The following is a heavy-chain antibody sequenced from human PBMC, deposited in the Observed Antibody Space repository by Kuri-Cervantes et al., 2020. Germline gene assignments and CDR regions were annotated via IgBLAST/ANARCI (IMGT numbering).Heavy chain of an antibody. D-gene: IGHD3-22*01. J-gene: IGHJ4*02. CDR1: GGSFSGYY. CDR2: INRGGST. CDR3: ARGYFDSSGYYFDY. V-gene: IGHV4-34*01. Sequence: SETLSLTCAVYGGSFSGYYWSWIRQPPGKGLEWIGEINRGGSTNYNPSLKSRLTISVDTSKKQFSLKLSSVTAADTAVYYCARGYFDSSGYYFDYWGQGTLVTVSS.